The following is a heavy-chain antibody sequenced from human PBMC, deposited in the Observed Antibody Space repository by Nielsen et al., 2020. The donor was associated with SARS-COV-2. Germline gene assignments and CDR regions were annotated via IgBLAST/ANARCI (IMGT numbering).Heavy chain of an antibody. Sequence: ASVKVSCKASGYTFTSYAMHWVRQAPGQRLEWMGWINAGNGNTKYSQKFQGRVTITRDTSASTAYMELSSLRSEDTAVYYCARDVGSGYPYWYFDLWGRGTLVTVSS. V-gene: IGHV1-3*01. D-gene: IGHD3-10*01. CDR2: INAGNGNT. J-gene: IGHJ2*01. CDR1: GYTFTSYA. CDR3: ARDVGSGYPYWYFDL.